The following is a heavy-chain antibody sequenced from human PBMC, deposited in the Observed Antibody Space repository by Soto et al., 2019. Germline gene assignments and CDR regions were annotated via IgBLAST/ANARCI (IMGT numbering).Heavy chain of an antibody. V-gene: IGHV4-39*01. Sequence: QLQLQESGPGLVKPSETLSLTCTVSGGSISSSSSYWGRIRQPPGKGLEWIGSINYSGSTYYNPSLKGRITISVDTSKNQFSLKLSSVTAADTAVYFCAKTGFWSDYRVADYWGQGTLVTVSS. D-gene: IGHD3-3*01. CDR2: INYSGST. CDR3: AKTGFWSDYRVADY. J-gene: IGHJ4*02. CDR1: GGSISSSSSY.